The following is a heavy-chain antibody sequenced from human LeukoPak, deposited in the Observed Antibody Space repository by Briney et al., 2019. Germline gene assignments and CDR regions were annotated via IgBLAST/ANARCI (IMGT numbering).Heavy chain of an antibody. CDR1: GFTFSSYA. V-gene: IGHV3-30-3*01. D-gene: IGHD6-13*01. CDR3: ARGRIAAAGTGY. CDR2: ISYDGSNK. Sequence: GGSLRLSCAASGFTFSSYAMHWVRQAPGKGLEWVAVISYDGSNKYYADFVKGRFTISRDNSKNTLYLQMDSLRAEDTAVYYCARGRIAAAGTGYWGQGTLVTVSS. J-gene: IGHJ4*02.